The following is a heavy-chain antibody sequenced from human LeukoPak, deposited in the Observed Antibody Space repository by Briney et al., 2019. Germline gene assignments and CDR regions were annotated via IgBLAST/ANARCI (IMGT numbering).Heavy chain of an antibody. D-gene: IGHD6-13*01. Sequence: PGGSLRLSCAASGFTFSSYSMNWVRQAPGKGLEWISSISSSSSYIYYAYSEKGRSIIVSNNAKNLLYLLSNSLAADATAVYYCARDAESSSWFDPWGQGTLVTVST. V-gene: IGHV3-21*01. J-gene: IGHJ5*02. CDR3: ARDAESSSWFDP. CDR2: ISSSSSYI. CDR1: GFTFSSYS.